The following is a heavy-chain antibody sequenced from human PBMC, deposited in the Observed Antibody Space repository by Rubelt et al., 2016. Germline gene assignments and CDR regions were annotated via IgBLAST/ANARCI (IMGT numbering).Heavy chain of an antibody. CDR3: AREAGSGFDP. Sequence: SGGGLVQPGGSLRLSCAVSGFTFSTTHMNWVRQAPGKGLEWVSYIGTRPDIIYYADSVKGRFTIFRDNAKNSLYLQMDNLRVEDTAVYYCAREAGSGFDPWGQGTLVTVSS. J-gene: IGHJ5*02. CDR2: IGTRPDII. D-gene: IGHD3-10*01. V-gene: IGHV3-48*04. CDR1: GFTFSTTH.